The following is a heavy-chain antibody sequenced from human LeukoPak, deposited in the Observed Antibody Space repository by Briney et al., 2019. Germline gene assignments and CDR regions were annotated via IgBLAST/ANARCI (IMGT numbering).Heavy chain of an antibody. CDR1: NGSISSNNW. D-gene: IGHD5-18*01. Sequence: PSETLSLTCAVSNGSISSNNWWSWVRQPPGKGLEWIGEIYHSGSTNYNPSLQSRVTISVDKSKNHFSLKLTSVTAADTAVYYCAREGRGYEDYWGQGTLVTVSS. J-gene: IGHJ4*02. V-gene: IGHV4-4*02. CDR3: AREGRGYEDY. CDR2: IYHSGST.